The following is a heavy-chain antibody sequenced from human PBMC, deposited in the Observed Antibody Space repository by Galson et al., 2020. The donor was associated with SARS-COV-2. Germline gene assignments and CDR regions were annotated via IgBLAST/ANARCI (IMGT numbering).Heavy chain of an antibody. V-gene: IGHV4-59*01. Sequence: ETSEPLSLPCTVPGASITSYYWSWIPQSPGKALEWIGYIYYIGGTNYNPSLTSRVSISVDTSRNQLSLNLTSVTAADTAVYYCAAWYSSGWYAFDYWGRGALGTVSS. J-gene: IGHJ4*02. CDR2: IYYIGGT. D-gene: IGHD6-19*01. CDR1: GASITSYY. CDR3: AAWYSSGWYAFDY.